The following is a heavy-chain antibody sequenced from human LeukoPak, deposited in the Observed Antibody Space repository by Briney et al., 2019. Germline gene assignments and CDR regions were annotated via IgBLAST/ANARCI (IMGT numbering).Heavy chain of an antibody. CDR1: GFTFSSHG. V-gene: IGHV3-30*18. J-gene: IGHJ4*02. CDR2: TPYDGSTK. Sequence: PGGSLRLPCAASGFTFSSHGMHWVRQAPGKGLEWVAVTPYDGSTKYYADSAKGRFNISRDNAKNTLYLQMNSLRVDDTAVYYCAKDATLFGDQYFDYWGQGTLVIVSS. D-gene: IGHD3-10*01. CDR3: AKDATLFGDQYFDY.